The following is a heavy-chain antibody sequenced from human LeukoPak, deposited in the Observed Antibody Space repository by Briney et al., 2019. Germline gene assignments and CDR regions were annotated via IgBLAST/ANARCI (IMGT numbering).Heavy chain of an antibody. CDR3: ARARPLDY. J-gene: IGHJ4*02. CDR2: IKQDGSEK. V-gene: IGHV3-7*01. CDR1: GFPFSNFW. Sequence: GGSLVLSFAASGFPFSNFWMSWVRQAPGKGLEWVANIKQDGSEKYYVDSVKGRFTISRDNAKNSLYLQMNSLRAEDTAVYYCARARPLDYWGQGTLVTVSS.